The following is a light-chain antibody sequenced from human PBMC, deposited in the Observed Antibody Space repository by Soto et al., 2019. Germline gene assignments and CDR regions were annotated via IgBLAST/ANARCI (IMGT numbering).Light chain of an antibody. V-gene: IGLV1-40*01. CDR1: SSNIGAGHD. CDR3: AAWDDRLKNGV. J-gene: IGLJ3*02. Sequence: QSVLTQPPSVSGAPGQRVTISCTGNSSNIGAGHDVHWYQLLPGTAPKLLIFSTNQRPSGVPDRFSGSKSGTSASLAISGLQSEDEADYYCAAWDDRLKNGVFGGGTK. CDR2: STN.